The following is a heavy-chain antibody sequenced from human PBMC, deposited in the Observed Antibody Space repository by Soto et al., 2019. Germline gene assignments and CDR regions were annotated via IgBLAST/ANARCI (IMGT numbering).Heavy chain of an antibody. V-gene: IGHV3-30*18. CDR2: MTHDTDNE. CDR3: AKGLVRGVSLVDY. J-gene: IGHJ4*02. Sequence: QVQLVESGGGVVQPGRSLRLSCAASGFTFDRYGMHWVRQAPGKGLEWMALMTHDTDNEYYADSVKGRFTIYRDNSKNTLYLQLNSLRAEDTAVYYCAKGLVRGVSLVDYWGQGTLVTVSS. D-gene: IGHD3-10*01. CDR1: GFTFDRYG.